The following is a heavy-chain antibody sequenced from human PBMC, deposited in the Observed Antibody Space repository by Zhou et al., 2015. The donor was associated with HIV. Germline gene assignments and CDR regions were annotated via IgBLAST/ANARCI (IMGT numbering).Heavy chain of an antibody. Sequence: QVQLVQSGAEKKKPGASVKVSCKASGYTFITYAIHWVRQAPGQRLEWMGWITPGNGNTKYSQTFQGRVTITRDTSATTAYMELSSLRSEDTAVYYCATFLPGVIGGDCYWGQGTLVTVSS. CDR2: ITPGNGNT. CDR1: GYTFITYA. CDR3: ATFLPGVIGGDCY. V-gene: IGHV1-3*05. J-gene: IGHJ4*02. D-gene: IGHD2-2*02.